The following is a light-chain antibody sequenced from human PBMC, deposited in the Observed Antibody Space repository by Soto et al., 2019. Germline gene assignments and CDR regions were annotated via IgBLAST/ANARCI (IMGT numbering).Light chain of an antibody. CDR2: AAS. V-gene: IGKV1-6*01. Sequence: AIQVTQSPSSLSASVGDRVTITCRTSQGIRSALGWYQQKPGKVPKLLIYAASTLQSGVPSRCSGSGSGRDFTLTISSLQPEDFATDYWLLDYAYFWAFGQGTKVEIK. CDR1: QGIRSA. CDR3: LLDYAYFWA. J-gene: IGKJ1*01.